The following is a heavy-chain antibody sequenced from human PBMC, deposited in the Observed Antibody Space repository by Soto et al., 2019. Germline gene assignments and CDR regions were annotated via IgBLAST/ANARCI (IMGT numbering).Heavy chain of an antibody. Sequence: ASVKVSCKASGYTFTSYDINWVRQATGQGLEWMGWMNPNSGNTGYAQKFQGRVTMTRNTSISTAYMELSSLRSEDTAVYYCARGVGYRSGWSYYCYYGMDVWGPGTTVTVYS. CDR1: GYTFTSYD. J-gene: IGHJ6*02. CDR3: ARGVGYRSGWSYYCYYGMDV. V-gene: IGHV1-8*01. CDR2: MNPNSGNT. D-gene: IGHD6-19*01.